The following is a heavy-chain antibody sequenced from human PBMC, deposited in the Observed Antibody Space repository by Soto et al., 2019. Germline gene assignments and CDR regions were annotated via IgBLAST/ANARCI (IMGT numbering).Heavy chain of an antibody. D-gene: IGHD2-15*01. J-gene: IGHJ3*02. CDR1: GFTFSTYG. CDR2: IWFDGSDK. CDR3: ARLYCSAASCYSVGAFDI. Sequence: QVQLVESGGGVVQPGRSLRLSCAASGFTFSTYGMHWVRQAPGKGLEWVALIWFDGSDKYYTESVKGRFTISRDNSRSTVYLQMNSLRAEDTAVYYCARLYCSAASCYSVGAFDIRGQGTTVTVTS. V-gene: IGHV3-33*01.